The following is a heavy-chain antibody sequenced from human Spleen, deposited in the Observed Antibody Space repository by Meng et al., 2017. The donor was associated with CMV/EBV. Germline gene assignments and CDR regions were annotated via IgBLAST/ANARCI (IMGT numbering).Heavy chain of an antibody. V-gene: IGHV4-34*01. J-gene: IGHJ4*02. CDR3: ASLQTEVTFDY. Sequence: QVPLQQWGAGLLKPSETLSLTCAVYGGSFSGYYWSWIRQPPGKGLEWIGEINHSGSTNYNPSLKSRVTISVDTSKNQFSLKLSSVTAADTAVYYCASLQTEVTFDYWGQGTLVTVSS. D-gene: IGHD2-21*02. CDR1: GGSFSGYY. CDR2: INHSGST.